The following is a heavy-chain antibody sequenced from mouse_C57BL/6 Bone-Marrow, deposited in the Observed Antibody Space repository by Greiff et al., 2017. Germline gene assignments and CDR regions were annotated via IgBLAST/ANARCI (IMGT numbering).Heavy chain of an antibody. CDR3: TRKGLLDWNFDV. J-gene: IGHJ1*03. D-gene: IGHD2-10*01. CDR1: GYTFTSYW. CDR2: IHPNSGST. V-gene: IGHV1-64*01. Sequence: QVQLQQPGAELVKPGASVKLSCKASGYTFTSYWMHWVKQRPGQGLEWIGMIHPNSGSTNYNEKFKSKATLTVDKSSSTAYMQLSSLTSEDSAVYYCTRKGLLDWNFDVWDTGTTVTVTS.